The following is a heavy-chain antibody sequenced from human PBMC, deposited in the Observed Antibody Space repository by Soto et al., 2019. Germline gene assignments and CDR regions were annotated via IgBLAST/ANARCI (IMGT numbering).Heavy chain of an antibody. J-gene: IGHJ6*02. V-gene: IGHV3-48*02. CDR3: ARDSSGSYFTNGMDV. CDR1: GFTFSGYI. CDR2: ISSSSSTI. D-gene: IGHD1-26*01. Sequence: GGSLRLSCAASGFTFSGYIMNWVRQSPGKGLEWVSYISSSSSTIYYADSVKGRFTISRDNAKNSLYLQMNSLRDEDTAVYYCARDSSGSYFTNGMDVWGQGTTVTVSS.